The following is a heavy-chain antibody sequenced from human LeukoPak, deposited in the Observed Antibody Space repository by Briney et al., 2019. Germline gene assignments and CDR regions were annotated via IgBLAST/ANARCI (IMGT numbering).Heavy chain of an antibody. CDR2: ISAYNGNT. D-gene: IGHD1-26*01. Sequence: ASVKVSCKASGYSFSSYAISWVRQAPGQGLEWMGWISAYNGNTNYAQKLQGRVTMTTDTSTSTAYMELRSLRSDDTAVYYCARQRYGGPFDYWGQGTLVTVSS. V-gene: IGHV1-18*01. CDR3: ARQRYGGPFDY. J-gene: IGHJ4*02. CDR1: GYSFSSYA.